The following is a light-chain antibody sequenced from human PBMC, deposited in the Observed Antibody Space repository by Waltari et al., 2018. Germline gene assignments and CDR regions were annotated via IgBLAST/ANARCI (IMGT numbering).Light chain of an antibody. CDR2: AAS. CDR3: QQYGNSPPYS. Sequence: ETLLAQSPGTLYLSPGERATLSCSASQIVTSDYLAWYQQKPGQAPRLLIYAASSRAAGIPDKFSGSGSGTDFALTISRLGPEDSAVYYCQQYGNSPPYSFGQGTKLEIK. V-gene: IGKV3-20*01. J-gene: IGKJ2*03. CDR1: QIVTSDY.